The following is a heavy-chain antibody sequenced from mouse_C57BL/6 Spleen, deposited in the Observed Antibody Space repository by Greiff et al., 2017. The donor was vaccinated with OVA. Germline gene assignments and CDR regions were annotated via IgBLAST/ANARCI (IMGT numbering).Heavy chain of an antibody. D-gene: IGHD1-1*01. CDR1: GYAFTNYL. CDR2: INPGSGGT. CDR3: ARGGPMTTVVDWYFDV. Sequence: VQLQQSGAELVRPGTSVKVSCKASGYAFTNYLIEWVKQRPGQGLEWIGVINPGSGGTNYNEKFKGKATLTADKSSSTAYMQLSSLTSEDSAVYFCARGGPMTTVVDWYFDVWGTGTTVTVSS. J-gene: IGHJ1*03. V-gene: IGHV1-54*01.